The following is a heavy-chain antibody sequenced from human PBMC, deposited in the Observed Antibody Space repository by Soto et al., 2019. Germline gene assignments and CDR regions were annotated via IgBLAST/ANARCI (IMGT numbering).Heavy chain of an antibody. V-gene: IGHV1-69*13. CDR2: IIPRFGTA. D-gene: IGHD6-13*01. CDR1: GGTFSSYA. Sequence: SVKVSCKASGGTFSSYAISWVRQAPGQGLEWVGGIIPRFGTANYAQKFQGRVTITADESTSTAYMELSSLRSDDTAVYYCARAKQQLATKGMDVWGQGTTVTVS. CDR3: ARAKQQLATKGMDV. J-gene: IGHJ6*02.